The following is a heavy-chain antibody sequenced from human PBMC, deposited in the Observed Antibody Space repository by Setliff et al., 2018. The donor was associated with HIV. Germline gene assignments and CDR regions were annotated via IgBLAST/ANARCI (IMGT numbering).Heavy chain of an antibody. Sequence: SETLSLTCSVSGDYINSGGYYWSWLRQHPGKGLAWIGYIYYKRNTYYNPSLKSRVSVSLDTSKNQFSLHLSSVTAADTAVYYCAREAPADSSSTSYYFYYWGQGTLVTVSS. V-gene: IGHV4-31*03. CDR2: IYYKRNT. D-gene: IGHD2-2*01. CDR3: AREAPADSSSTSYYFYY. J-gene: IGHJ4*02. CDR1: GDYINSGGYY.